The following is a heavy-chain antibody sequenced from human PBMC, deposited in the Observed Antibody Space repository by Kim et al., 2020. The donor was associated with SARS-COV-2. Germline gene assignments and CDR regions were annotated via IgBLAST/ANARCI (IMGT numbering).Heavy chain of an antibody. D-gene: IGHD5-12*01. Sequence: YFAGSVEGRFTNSRDHSKNTLYLQINSLRSEDTAVYYCAKDKPGYDPPIESWGQGTQVTVSS. CDR3: AKDKPGYDPPIES. J-gene: IGHJ4*02. V-gene: IGHV3-23*01.